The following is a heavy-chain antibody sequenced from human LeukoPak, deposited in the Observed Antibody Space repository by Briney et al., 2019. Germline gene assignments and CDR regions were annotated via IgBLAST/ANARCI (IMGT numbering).Heavy chain of an antibody. CDR3: VRHLEDLGIDP. CDR2: SYYSGSA. D-gene: IGHD1-26*01. Sequence: SQTLSLTCTVSGVSISSSGYYWTWIRQLPGRGLEWIGDSYYSGSAYYNPSLKSRVIVSVDTAKNQVSLKLSSVTAADTAVYYCVRHLEDLGIDPWGQGILATVTS. J-gene: IGHJ5*02. V-gene: IGHV4-31*03. CDR1: GVSISSSGYY.